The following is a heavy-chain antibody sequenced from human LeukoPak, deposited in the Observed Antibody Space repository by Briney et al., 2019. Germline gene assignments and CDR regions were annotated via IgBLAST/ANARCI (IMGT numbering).Heavy chain of an antibody. V-gene: IGHV1-69*06. Sequence: GASVKVSCKASGYTFTSNAMNWVRQAPGQGLEWMGGIIPIFGTANYAQKFQGRVTITADKSTSTAYMELSSLRSEDTAVYYCARDTAQGGYFYWGQGTLVTVSS. D-gene: IGHD3-22*01. CDR2: IIPIFGTA. CDR3: ARDTAQGGYFY. CDR1: GYTFTSNA. J-gene: IGHJ4*02.